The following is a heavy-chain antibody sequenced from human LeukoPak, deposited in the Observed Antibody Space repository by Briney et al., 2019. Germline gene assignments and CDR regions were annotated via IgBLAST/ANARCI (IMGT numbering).Heavy chain of an antibody. CDR1: DGSISRYY. Sequence: PPETLSLTCTVSDGSISRYYWSWIRQPPGKGLEWIGYIYYSGSTNYNPSLKSRVTISVDTSKNQFSLKLSSVTAADTAVYYCATARPYSSSWYRFDYWGQGTLVTVSS. CDR3: ATARPYSSSWYRFDY. D-gene: IGHD6-13*01. J-gene: IGHJ4*02. V-gene: IGHV4-59*01. CDR2: IYYSGST.